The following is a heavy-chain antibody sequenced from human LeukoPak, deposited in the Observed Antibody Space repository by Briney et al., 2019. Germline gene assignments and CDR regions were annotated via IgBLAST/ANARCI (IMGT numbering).Heavy chain of an antibody. J-gene: IGHJ5*02. D-gene: IGHD5-24*01. CDR1: GYTFTGYY. CDR2: INPNSGGT. V-gene: IGHV1-2*02. Sequence: ASVKVSCKASGYTFTGYYMHWVRQAPGQGLEWMGWINPNSGGTNYAQKFQGRVTMTRDTSISTAYMELSRLRSDDTAVYHCAREAIRHNWFDPWGQGTLVTVSS. CDR3: AREAIRHNWFDP.